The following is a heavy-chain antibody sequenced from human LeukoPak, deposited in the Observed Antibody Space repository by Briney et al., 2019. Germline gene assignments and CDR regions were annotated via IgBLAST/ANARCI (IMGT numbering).Heavy chain of an antibody. D-gene: IGHD1-26*01. CDR3: AREGNTGSQEGMDV. J-gene: IGHJ6*02. CDR2: ISPYNGNT. Sequence: ASVKVSCKASGYNFISSGVTWVRQAPGQGLEWMGWISPYNGNTNFAQKLQDRVTMTTDTPTSTAYMELRSLTSDDTAVYYCAREGNTGSQEGMDVWGLGTTVTVSS. CDR1: GYNFISSG. V-gene: IGHV1-18*04.